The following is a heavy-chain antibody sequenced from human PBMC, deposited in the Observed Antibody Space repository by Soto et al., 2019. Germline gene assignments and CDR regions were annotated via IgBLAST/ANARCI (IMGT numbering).Heavy chain of an antibody. Sequence: EVQLLESGGGLVQPGGSLRLSCAASGFTFSSSTMSWVRQAPGKGLEWVSGISGSGDTTYYADSVKGRFTISRDNSKNTLFLQINSLSVEDTAVYYCAKWGREINVYWGQGTQVTVSS. V-gene: IGHV3-23*01. CDR1: GFTFSSST. D-gene: IGHD3-16*01. J-gene: IGHJ4*02. CDR3: AKWGREINVY. CDR2: ISGSGDTT.